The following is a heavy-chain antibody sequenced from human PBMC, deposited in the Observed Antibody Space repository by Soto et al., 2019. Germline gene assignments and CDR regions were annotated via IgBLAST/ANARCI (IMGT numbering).Heavy chain of an antibody. CDR2: IYYSGST. V-gene: IGHV4-59*08. J-gene: IGHJ4*02. Sequence: PSETLSLTCTVSGGSISSYYWSWIRQPPGKGLEWIGYIYYSGSTNYNPSLKSRVTISVDTSKNQFSLKLSSVTAADTAVYYCASFAALPSLNYFDYWGQGTLVTVSS. D-gene: IGHD6-6*01. CDR1: GGSISSYY. CDR3: ASFAALPSLNYFDY.